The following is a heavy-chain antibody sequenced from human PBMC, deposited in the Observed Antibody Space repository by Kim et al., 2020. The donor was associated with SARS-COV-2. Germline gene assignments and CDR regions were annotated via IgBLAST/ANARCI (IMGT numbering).Heavy chain of an antibody. CDR2: INAGNGNT. V-gene: IGHV1-3*01. CDR1: GYTFTSYS. D-gene: IGHD2-2*01. J-gene: IGHJ6*02. Sequence: ASVKVSCKASGYTFTSYSMHWVRQAPGQRLEWMGWINAGNGNTNYSQKFQGRVTITRDTSASTAYMELSSLRSEDTAVYYCAREVRAAEYYYYGMDVWGQGTMVTVSS. CDR3: AREVRAAEYYYYGMDV.